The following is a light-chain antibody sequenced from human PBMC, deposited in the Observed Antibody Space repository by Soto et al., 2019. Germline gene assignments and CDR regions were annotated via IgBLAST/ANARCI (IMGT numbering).Light chain of an antibody. CDR2: GAS. CDR3: QQDGSSPLYT. J-gene: IGKJ2*01. V-gene: IGKV3-20*01. Sequence: EIVLTQSPGTLSLSPGERATLSCRASQSVSSSYLAWYQQKPGQAPRLLIYGASSRATGIPDRCSGSGAGTDFTLTISRLGAEDCAVYYCQQDGSSPLYTFGQGTKLEIK. CDR1: QSVSSSY.